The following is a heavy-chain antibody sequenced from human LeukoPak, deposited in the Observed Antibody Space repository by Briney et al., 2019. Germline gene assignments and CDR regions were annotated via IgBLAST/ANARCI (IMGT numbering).Heavy chain of an antibody. V-gene: IGHV4-61*02. CDR3: ARTRGYAFDY. CDR2: IHTSGST. CDR1: GGSISSGSYY. D-gene: IGHD5-18*01. J-gene: IGHJ4*02. Sequence: SETLSLTCTVSGGSISSGSYYWSWIRQPAGKELEWIGRIHTSGSTNYNPSLKSRVTISVDTSKNQFPLKLSSVTAADTAVYYCARTRGYAFDYWGQGTLVTVSS.